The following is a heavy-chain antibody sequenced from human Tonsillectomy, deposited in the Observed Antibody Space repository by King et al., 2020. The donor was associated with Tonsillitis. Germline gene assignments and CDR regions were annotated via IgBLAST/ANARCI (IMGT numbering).Heavy chain of an antibody. V-gene: IGHV3-53*01. CDR1: GFTVSSNY. CDR2: IYDGGST. J-gene: IGHJ3*02. D-gene: IGHD3-22*01. Sequence: VQLVESGGDLIQPGGSLRLSCAASGFTVSSNYMTWVRQAPGKGLEWVSVIYDGGSTFYADSVKGRFTISRDNSKNTLDLQMNSLRGEDTGVYYCAREKIDSSGAFDSWGQGTTVTVSS. CDR3: AREKIDSSGAFDS.